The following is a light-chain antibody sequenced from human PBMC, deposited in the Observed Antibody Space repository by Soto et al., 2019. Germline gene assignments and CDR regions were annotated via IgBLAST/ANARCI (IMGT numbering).Light chain of an antibody. CDR3: EHDGSSPPVT. V-gene: IGKV3-20*01. CDR2: GAS. J-gene: IGKJ5*01. Sequence: ETVLTQSPGTLSSSPGERATLSCRASQSVSSSYLAWYQQKPGQAPRLLIHGASGRATGSPDRFSGSGSRTDLTLPIIRLEPEDFAVYDCEHDGSSPPVTFGQGTRLEIK. CDR1: QSVSSSY.